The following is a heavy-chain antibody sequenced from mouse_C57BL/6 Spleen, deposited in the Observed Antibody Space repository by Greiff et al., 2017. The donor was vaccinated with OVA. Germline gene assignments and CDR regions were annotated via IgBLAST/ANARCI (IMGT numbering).Heavy chain of an antibody. CDR3: ARHEAGNYYGSRGDFDV. J-gene: IGHJ1*03. D-gene: IGHD1-1*01. Sequence: QVQLQQSGAELVKPGASVKLSCKASGYTFTEYTIHWVKQRSGQGLEWIGWFYPGSGSIKYNEKFKDKATLTADKSSSTVYMELSRLTSEDSAVYFCARHEAGNYYGSRGDFDVWGTGTTVTVSS. CDR2: FYPGSGSI. V-gene: IGHV1-62-2*01. CDR1: GYTFTEYT.